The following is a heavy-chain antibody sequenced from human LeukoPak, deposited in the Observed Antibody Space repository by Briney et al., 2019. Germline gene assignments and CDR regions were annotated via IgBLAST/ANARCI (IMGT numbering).Heavy chain of an antibody. V-gene: IGHV1-8*01. D-gene: IGHD3-10*01. J-gene: IGHJ6*03. CDR3: AKSRFGELSPYYYYYYYMDV. CDR1: GYTFTSYD. Sequence: ASVKVSCKASGYTFTSYDINWVRQATGQGLEWMGWMNPNSGNTGYAQKFQGRVTMTRNTSISTAYMELSSLRSEDTAVYYCAKSRFGELSPYYYYYYYMDVWGKGTTVTVPS. CDR2: MNPNSGNT.